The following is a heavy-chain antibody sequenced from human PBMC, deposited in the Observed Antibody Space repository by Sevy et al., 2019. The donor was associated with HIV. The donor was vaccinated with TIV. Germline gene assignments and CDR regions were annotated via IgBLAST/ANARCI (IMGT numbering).Heavy chain of an antibody. J-gene: IGHJ4*02. CDR1: GFTFSSFS. V-gene: IGHV3-30-3*02. CDR3: AKCGGDCYSLGRFDY. CDR2: ISYDGSNE. Sequence: GGSLRLSCSASGFTFSSFSMHWVRQSPDRGLEWLTVISYDGSNEDYADSVKGRFTISRDNLKNTLYLQMNSLRVEDTAVYYCAKCGGDCYSLGRFDYWGQGTVVTVSP. D-gene: IGHD2-21*02.